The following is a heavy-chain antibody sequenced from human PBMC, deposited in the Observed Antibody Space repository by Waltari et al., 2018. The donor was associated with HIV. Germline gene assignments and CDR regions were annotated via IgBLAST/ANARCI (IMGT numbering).Heavy chain of an antibody. V-gene: IGHV4-38-2*02. CDR3: ARDQDYYDSSGYTCYAFDI. J-gene: IGHJ3*02. D-gene: IGHD3-22*01. CDR1: ASSISSNYY. CDR2: IYRTGTT. Sequence: QVQLQESGPRLVKASETLSLTCTVSASSISSNYYWGWIRQPPGKGLQWIGRIYRTGTTYYNPSLKSLFTISADLSKNQFSLKLTSVSAADTAVYYCARDQDYYDSSGYTCYAFDIWGQGTSVTVSS.